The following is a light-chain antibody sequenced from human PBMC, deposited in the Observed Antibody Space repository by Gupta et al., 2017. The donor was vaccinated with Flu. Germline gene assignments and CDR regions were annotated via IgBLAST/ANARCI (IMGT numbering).Light chain of an antibody. V-gene: IGLV1-44*01. Sequence: QSVLTQPPSASGTPGQRVTISCSGSSSNIGSNTVNWYQKLPGTAPKLRIYSNNQRPSGVPDRFSCSKSGTSAALAISGLQSEDEADDDCAAWDDSLNGNGVFGGGTKLTVL. J-gene: IGLJ3*02. CDR3: AAWDDSLNGNGV. CDR2: SNN. CDR1: SSNIGSNT.